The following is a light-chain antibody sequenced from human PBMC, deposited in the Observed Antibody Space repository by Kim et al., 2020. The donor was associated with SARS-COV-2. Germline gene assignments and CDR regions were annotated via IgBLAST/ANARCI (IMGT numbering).Light chain of an antibody. CDR3: NSRDSSGNHLV. CDR1: SLRSYY. Sequence: SSELTQDPAVSVALGQTVRITCQGDSLRSYYASWYQQKPGQAPVLVIYGKNNRPSGIPDRFSGSSSGNIASLTITGAQAEDEADYYCNSRDSSGNHLVFGGGTKVTVL. J-gene: IGLJ3*02. CDR2: GKN. V-gene: IGLV3-19*01.